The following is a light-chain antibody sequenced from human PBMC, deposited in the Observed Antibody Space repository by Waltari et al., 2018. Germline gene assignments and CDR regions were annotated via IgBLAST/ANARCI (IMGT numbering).Light chain of an antibody. Sequence: DIQMTQSPSTLYASVGDRVTITCRASQSISFWLAWYQQKPGKAPKLLIYKASSLESGVPSRFSGSGSGTEFTLTISSLQPDDFATYYCQQYNSYRTFGQGTKVEIK. CDR3: QQYNSYRT. J-gene: IGKJ1*01. V-gene: IGKV1-5*03. CDR1: QSISFW. CDR2: KAS.